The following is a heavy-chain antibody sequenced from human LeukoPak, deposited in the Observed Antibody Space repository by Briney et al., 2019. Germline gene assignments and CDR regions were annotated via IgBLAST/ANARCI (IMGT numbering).Heavy chain of an antibody. J-gene: IGHJ2*01. CDR1: GGSISSGGYS. CDR2: IYHSGST. CDR3: ARGSYFFAVWYFDL. D-gene: IGHD3-3*01. V-gene: IGHV4-30-2*01. Sequence: PSQTLSLTCAVSGGSISSGGYSWSWIRQPPGKGLEWIGYIYHSGSTYYNPSLKSRVTISVDRSKNQFSLKLSSVTAADTAVYYCARGSYFFAVWYFDLWGRGTLVTVSS.